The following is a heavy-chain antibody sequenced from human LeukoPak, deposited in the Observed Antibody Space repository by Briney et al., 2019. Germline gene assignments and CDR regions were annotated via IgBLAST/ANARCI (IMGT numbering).Heavy chain of an antibody. D-gene: IGHD5-18*01. Sequence: SETLSLTCAVSGGSISSHYWSWIRQPPGKGLEWIGYIYYSGSTNYNPSLKSRVTISVDTSKNQFSLKLSSVTAADTAVYYCARDTAMILDYWGQGTLVTVSS. CDR1: GGSISSHY. CDR2: IYYSGST. V-gene: IGHV4-59*11. J-gene: IGHJ4*02. CDR3: ARDTAMILDY.